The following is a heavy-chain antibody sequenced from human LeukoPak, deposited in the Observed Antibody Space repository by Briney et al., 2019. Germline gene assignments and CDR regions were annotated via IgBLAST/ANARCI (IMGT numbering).Heavy chain of an antibody. CDR1: GFTFSSYA. J-gene: IGHJ6*03. D-gene: IGHD4/OR15-4a*01. CDR3: AKHGANYYYYYMDV. Sequence: GGSLRLSCAASGFTFSSYAMSWVRQAPGEGLEWVSPISGSGSSTYYADSVKGRFTISRDNSKNTLYLQMNSLRAEDTAVYYCAKHGANYYYYYMDVWGKGTTVTVSS. V-gene: IGHV3-23*01. CDR2: ISGSGSST.